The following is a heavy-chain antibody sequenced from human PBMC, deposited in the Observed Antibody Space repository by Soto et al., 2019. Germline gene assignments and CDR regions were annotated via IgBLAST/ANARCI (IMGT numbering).Heavy chain of an antibody. D-gene: IGHD4-17*01. J-gene: IGHJ4*02. V-gene: IGHV3-15*01. CDR1: GFTFSNAW. CDR2: IKSKTDGGTT. Sequence: GGSLRLSCAASGFTFSNAWMSWVRQAPGKGLEWVGRIKSKTDGGTTDYAAPVKGRFTISRDDSKNTLYLQMNSLKTEDTAVYYCTTVALYGDSYYFDYWGQGTLVTVSS. CDR3: TTVALYGDSYYFDY.